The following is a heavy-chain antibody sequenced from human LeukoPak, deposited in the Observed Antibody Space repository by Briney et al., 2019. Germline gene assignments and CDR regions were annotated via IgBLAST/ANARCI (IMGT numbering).Heavy chain of an antibody. Sequence: GLSLRLSCSASGFTFTTYGMNWVRQAPGKGLEWVSGICGSGTRTYYADSVKGRFTISRDNSKNTLYLQMNSLRDEDTVVYYCAKDSGWILFDDWGQGTLVTVSS. CDR2: ICGSGTRT. CDR3: AKDSGWILFDD. D-gene: IGHD2-2*03. CDR1: GFTFTTYG. J-gene: IGHJ4*02. V-gene: IGHV3-23*01.